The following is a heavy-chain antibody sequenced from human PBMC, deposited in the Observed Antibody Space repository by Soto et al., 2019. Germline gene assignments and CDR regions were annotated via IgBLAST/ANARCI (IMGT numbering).Heavy chain of an antibody. CDR1: GYSFTNYY. J-gene: IGHJ6*02. CDR2: INPSGGST. CDR3: ASHPHRYGDYDYYYYYGMDV. D-gene: IGHD4-17*01. V-gene: IGHV1-46*01. Sequence: ASVKVSCKASGYSFTNYYIHWVRQAPGQGLEWMGIINPSGGSTSYAQKFQGRVTITADKSTSTAYMELSSLRSEDTAVYYCASHPHRYGDYDYYYYYGMDVWXQGTTVTVSS.